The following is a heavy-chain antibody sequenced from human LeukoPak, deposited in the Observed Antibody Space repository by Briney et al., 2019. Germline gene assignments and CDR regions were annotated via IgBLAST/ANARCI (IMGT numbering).Heavy chain of an antibody. CDR2: ISGTADSK. D-gene: IGHD3-16*01. J-gene: IGHJ3*02. Sequence: PGGSLRLSCAASRFTFRNYAMSWVRQAPGRGLEWLSIISGTADSKYYADSVKGRFTISRDNHRSTLYLEMKSLRAEDTAVYYCAKADAAIGGAFDTWGQGTMVIVSS. CDR3: AKADAAIGGAFDT. V-gene: IGHV3-23*01. CDR1: RFTFRNYA.